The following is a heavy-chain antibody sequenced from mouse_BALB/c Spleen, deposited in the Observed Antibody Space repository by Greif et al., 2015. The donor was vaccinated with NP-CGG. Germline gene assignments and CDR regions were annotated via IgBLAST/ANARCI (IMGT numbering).Heavy chain of an antibody. CDR2: ISYSGST. CDR3: ARYHSLWDYFDY. V-gene: IGHV3-8*02. D-gene: IGHD6-1*01. Sequence: EVQLVESGPSLVKPSQTLSLTCSVTGDSITSGYWNWIRKFPGNKLEYMGYISYSGSTYYNPSLKSRISITRDTSKNXYYLQLNSVTTEDTATYYCARYHSLWDYFDYWGQGTTLTVSS. CDR1: GDSITSGY. J-gene: IGHJ2*01.